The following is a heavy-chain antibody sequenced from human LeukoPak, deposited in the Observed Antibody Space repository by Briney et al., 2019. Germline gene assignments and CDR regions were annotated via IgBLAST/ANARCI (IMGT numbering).Heavy chain of an antibody. Sequence: PGGSLRLSCAASGFTFSSYSMNWVRQAPGKGLEWVSSISSSSSYIYYADSVKGRFTISRDNAKNSLYLQMNSLRAEDTVVYYCATDDWSEPAIDYWGQGTLVTVSS. D-gene: IGHD3-9*01. CDR2: ISSSSSYI. CDR1: GFTFSSYS. J-gene: IGHJ4*02. V-gene: IGHV3-21*01. CDR3: ATDDWSEPAIDY.